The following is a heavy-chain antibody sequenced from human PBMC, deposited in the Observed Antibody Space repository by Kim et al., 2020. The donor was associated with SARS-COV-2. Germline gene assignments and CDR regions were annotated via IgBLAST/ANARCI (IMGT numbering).Heavy chain of an antibody. J-gene: IGHJ3*02. CDR1: GYTFTSYY. V-gene: IGHV1-46*01. Sequence: ASVKVSCKASGYTFTSYYMHWVRQAPGQGLEWMGIINPSGSSTSYARKFQGRVTMTRDTSTSTVYMELRSLRSEDTAVYYCARDVVAFDIWGQGTMVTVSS. CDR2: INPSGSST. D-gene: IGHD2-15*01. CDR3: ARDVVAFDI.